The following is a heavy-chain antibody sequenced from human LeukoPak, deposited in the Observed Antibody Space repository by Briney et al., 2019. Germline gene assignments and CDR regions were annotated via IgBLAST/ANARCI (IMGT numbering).Heavy chain of an antibody. J-gene: IGHJ4*02. V-gene: IGHV3-30-3*01. Sequence: PGTSLRLPCAVSGFTFSGYTMHWVRQAPGKGLEWVAVISFDGSNKYYGDSVKGRFTISRDNSKNTLYLQMNSLRPDDTAIYYCARDTLWEWGQGTLVTVSS. CDR3: ARDTLWE. CDR1: GFTFSGYT. D-gene: IGHD1-26*01. CDR2: ISFDGSNK.